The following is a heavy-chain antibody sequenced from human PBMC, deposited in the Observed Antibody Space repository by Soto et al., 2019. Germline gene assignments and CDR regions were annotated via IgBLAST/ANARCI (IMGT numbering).Heavy chain of an antibody. CDR1: GFTFSSYS. D-gene: IGHD3-16*02. Sequence: GGSLRLSCAASGFTFSSYSMNWVRQAPGKGLEWVSSISSSSSYIYYADSVKGRFTISRDNAKNSLYLQMNSLSAEDTAVYYCARGSYDYIWGSYRYSAFDIWGQGTMVTVSS. V-gene: IGHV3-21*01. J-gene: IGHJ3*02. CDR3: ARGSYDYIWGSYRYSAFDI. CDR2: ISSSSSYI.